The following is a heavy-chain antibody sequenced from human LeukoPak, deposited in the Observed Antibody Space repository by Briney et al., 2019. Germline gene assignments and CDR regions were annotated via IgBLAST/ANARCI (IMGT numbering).Heavy chain of an antibody. D-gene: IGHD2-15*01. CDR1: GFTFGNYG. CDR2: INWNGGST. J-gene: IGHJ4*02. V-gene: IGHV3-20*04. CDR3: ARGYCSGGSCYYFDY. Sequence: GGSLRLSCAASGFTFGNYGMSWVRQAPGKGLEWVSGINWNGGSTGYADSVKGRFTISRDNSKNTLYLQMNSLRAEDMAVYYCARGYCSGGSCYYFDYWGQGTLVTVSS.